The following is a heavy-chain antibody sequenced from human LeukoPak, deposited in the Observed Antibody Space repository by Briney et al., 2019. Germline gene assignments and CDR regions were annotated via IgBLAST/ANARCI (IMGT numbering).Heavy chain of an antibody. CDR2: IRYDGSNK. J-gene: IGHJ6*03. D-gene: IGHD1-14*01. V-gene: IGHV3-30*02. CDR3: AKDPSGSYYYYYMDV. Sequence: GGSLRLSCAASGFTFSSYGMHWVRQAPGKGLEWVVFIRYDGSNKYYADSVKGRFTISRDNSKNTLYLQMNSLRAEDTAVYYCAKDPSGSYYYYYMDVWGKGTTVTVSS. CDR1: GFTFSSYG.